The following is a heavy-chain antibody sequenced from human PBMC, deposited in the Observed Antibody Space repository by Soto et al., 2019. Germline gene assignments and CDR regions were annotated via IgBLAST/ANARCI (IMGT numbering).Heavy chain of an antibody. V-gene: IGHV3-7*01. CDR2: IKQDGSEM. Sequence: VQLVESGGGLVQPGGSLRLSCAASGFTFSSYWMTWVRQAPGKGLEWVANIKQDGSEMHYVDSVKGRFTISRDNAKNSLYLQMNSLRAEDTAVYYCARVTSGRAYCSSTSCFVDYWGQGTLVTVSS. CDR1: GFTFSSYW. D-gene: IGHD2-2*01. CDR3: ARVTSGRAYCSSTSCFVDY. J-gene: IGHJ4*02.